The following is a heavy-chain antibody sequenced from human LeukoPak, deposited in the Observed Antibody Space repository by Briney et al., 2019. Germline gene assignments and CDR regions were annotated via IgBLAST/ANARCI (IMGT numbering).Heavy chain of an antibody. Sequence: GASVKVSCKASGDTFSSYAISWVRQAPGQGLEWMGGIIPIFGTANYAQKFQGRVTITADESTSTAYMELSSLRSEDTAVYYCARGEAITMVRGVILGGNYYYYGMDVWGQGTTVTVSS. CDR1: GDTFSSYA. V-gene: IGHV1-69*13. J-gene: IGHJ6*02. CDR2: IIPIFGTA. CDR3: ARGEAITMVRGVILGGNYYYYGMDV. D-gene: IGHD3-10*01.